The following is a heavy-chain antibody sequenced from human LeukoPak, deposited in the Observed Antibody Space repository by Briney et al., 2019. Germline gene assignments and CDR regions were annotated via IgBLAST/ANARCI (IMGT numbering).Heavy chain of an antibody. J-gene: IGHJ6*03. Sequence: ASVTVSCKASVCTFSIYAISWVRQAPGQGLECMGGIIPIFGTANYAQKFQGRVTITADESTSTAYMELSSLRSEDTAVYYCARTTYSSSFPYYYYMDVWGKGTTVTVSS. CDR1: VCTFSIYA. CDR3: ARTTYSSSFPYYYYMDV. CDR2: IIPIFGTA. V-gene: IGHV1-69*13. D-gene: IGHD6-6*01.